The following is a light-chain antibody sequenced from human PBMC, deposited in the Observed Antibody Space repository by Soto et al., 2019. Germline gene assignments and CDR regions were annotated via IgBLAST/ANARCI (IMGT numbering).Light chain of an antibody. V-gene: IGKV3-11*01. J-gene: IGKJ2*01. CDR3: QQRSNWPLYT. Sequence: LTQSPSSLSASVGDRVTLSCRASQSVSSYLAWYQQKPGQAPRLLIYDASNRATGIPARFSGSGSGTDFTLTISSLEPEDFAVYYCQQRSNWPLYTFGQGTKLEIK. CDR2: DAS. CDR1: QSVSSY.